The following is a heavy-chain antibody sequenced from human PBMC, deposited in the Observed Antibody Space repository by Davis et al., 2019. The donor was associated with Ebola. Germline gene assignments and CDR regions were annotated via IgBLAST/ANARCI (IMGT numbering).Heavy chain of an antibody. CDR1: GGSFSGYY. Sequence: MPSETLSLTCAVYGGSFSGYYWSWIRQPPGKGLEWIGEINHSGSTNYNPSLKSRVTISVDTSKNQFSLKLSSVTAADTAVYYCASGRGRITIFGVATYYFDYWGQGTLVTVSS. CDR2: INHSGST. CDR3: ASGRGRITIFGVATYYFDY. D-gene: IGHD3-3*01. J-gene: IGHJ4*02. V-gene: IGHV4-34*01.